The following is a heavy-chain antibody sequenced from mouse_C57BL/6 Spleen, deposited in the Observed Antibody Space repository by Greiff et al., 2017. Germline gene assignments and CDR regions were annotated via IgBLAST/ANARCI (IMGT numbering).Heavy chain of an antibody. V-gene: IGHV1-80*01. D-gene: IGHD1-1*01. Sequence: QVQLKESGAELVKPGASVKISCKASGYAFRSYWMNWVRQRPGKGLEWIGQIYPGDGDTNYNGKFKGKATLTADKSSSTAYMQLSSLTSEDSAVYFCARGGTTVVEGYWGQGTSVTVSS. CDR2: IYPGDGDT. J-gene: IGHJ4*01. CDR1: GYAFRSYW. CDR3: ARGGTTVVEGY.